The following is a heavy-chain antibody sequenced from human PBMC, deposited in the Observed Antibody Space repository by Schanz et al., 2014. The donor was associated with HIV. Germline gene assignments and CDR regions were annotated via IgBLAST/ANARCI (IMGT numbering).Heavy chain of an antibody. Sequence: QVQLVQSGAAVKKPEASVKVSCKASGYTFTDYYMHWVRQAPGQGLEWMGWINPKSGGTKYAQKFQGRVTMTTDTSTSTAYMDLRSLRSDDTAVYYCARGAAEMATMTPWRYWGQGTLVTVSS. CDR2: INPKSGGT. D-gene: IGHD5-12*01. J-gene: IGHJ4*02. V-gene: IGHV1-2*02. CDR1: GYTFTDYY. CDR3: ARGAAEMATMTPWRY.